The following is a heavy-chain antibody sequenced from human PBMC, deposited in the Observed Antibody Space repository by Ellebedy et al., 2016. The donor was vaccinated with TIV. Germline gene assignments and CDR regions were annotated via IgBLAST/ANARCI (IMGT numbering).Heavy chain of an antibody. D-gene: IGHD3-22*01. CDR2: VIHDGTIT. CDR1: GFTFTSYA. J-gene: IGHJ4*02. CDR3: AKGRGGGSDTSAPRYYFDY. Sequence: PGGSLRLSCAASGFTFTSYAMTWVRQAPGKGLEWVSSVIHDGTITYYADSVKGRFTISRDNSKKTLYLQMNSLRAEDTAVYYCAKGRGGGSDTSAPRYYFDYWGLGTLVTVSS. V-gene: IGHV3-23*01.